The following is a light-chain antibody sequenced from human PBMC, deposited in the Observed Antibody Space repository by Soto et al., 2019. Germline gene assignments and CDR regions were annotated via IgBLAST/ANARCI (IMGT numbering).Light chain of an antibody. V-gene: IGLV2-14*01. Sequence: QSALTQPASVSGSPGQSITISCTGTSSDVGGYKYVSWYQQHPGKAPNLMIYDVSNRPSGVSNRFSGSKSGNTASLTISGLQAEDESDYYCSSYTGSSSLGVFGTGTKVTVL. CDR1: SSDVGGYKY. CDR3: SSYTGSSSLGV. J-gene: IGLJ1*01. CDR2: DVS.